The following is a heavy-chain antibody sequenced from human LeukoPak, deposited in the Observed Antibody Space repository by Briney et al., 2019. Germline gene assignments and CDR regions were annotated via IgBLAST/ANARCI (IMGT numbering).Heavy chain of an antibody. Sequence: PSETLSLTCAVYGGSFSGYYWSWIRQPPGKGLEWIGEINHSGSTNYNPSLKSRVTISVDTSKNQFSLKLSPVTAADTAVYYCARGIRMVLRYWGQGTLVTVSS. CDR3: ARGIRMVLRY. CDR1: GGSFSGYY. V-gene: IGHV4-34*01. CDR2: INHSGST. J-gene: IGHJ4*02. D-gene: IGHD2-15*01.